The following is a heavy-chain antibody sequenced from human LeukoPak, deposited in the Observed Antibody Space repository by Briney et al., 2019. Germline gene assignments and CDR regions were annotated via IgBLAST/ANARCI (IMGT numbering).Heavy chain of an antibody. J-gene: IGHJ4*02. D-gene: IGHD4-17*01. CDR3: ARAKSTVSTYFDS. CDR1: GGSFSGYY. V-gene: IGHV4-34*01. Sequence: SETLSLTCTVHGGSFSGYYWAWIRQPPGRGLEWIGEINPGGTTNYHPSLKRRVTISADTSKSQFSLELRSVTAADTAVFYCARAKSTVSTYFDSWGQGSLVTVSS. CDR2: INPGGTT.